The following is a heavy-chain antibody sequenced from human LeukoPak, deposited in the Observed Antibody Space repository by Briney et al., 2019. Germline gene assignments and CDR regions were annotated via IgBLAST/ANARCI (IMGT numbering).Heavy chain of an antibody. V-gene: IGHV3-30*03. J-gene: IGHJ4*02. CDR1: GFTFSSYG. CDR3: ARESPVGSFFNY. Sequence: PGRSLRLPCAASGFTFSSYGMHWVRQAPGKGLEWVAVISYDGSNKYYADSVKGRSTISRDNSKNTLYLQMNSLRAEDTAVYYCARESPVGSFFNYWGQGTLVTVSS. CDR2: ISYDGSNK. D-gene: IGHD6-13*01.